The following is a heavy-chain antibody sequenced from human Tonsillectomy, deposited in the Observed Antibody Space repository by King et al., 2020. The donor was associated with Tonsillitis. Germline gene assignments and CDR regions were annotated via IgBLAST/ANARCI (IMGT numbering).Heavy chain of an antibody. CDR1: GGSVSSGSYY. D-gene: IGHD6-13*01. J-gene: IGHJ4*02. Sequence: MQLQESGPGLVKPSETLSLTCTVSGGSVSSGSYYWSWIRQPPGKGLEWIGYIYYSGSPNYNPSPKSRVTISVDTSKNQFSLKLSSVTAADTAVYYCARDTPASARGIFDYWGQGTLVTVSS. CDR3: ARDTPASARGIFDY. V-gene: IGHV4-61*01. CDR2: IYYSGSP.